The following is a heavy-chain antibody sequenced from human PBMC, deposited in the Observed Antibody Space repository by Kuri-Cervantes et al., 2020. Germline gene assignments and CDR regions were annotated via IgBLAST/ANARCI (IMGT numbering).Heavy chain of an antibody. CDR1: GFTFSSYG. D-gene: IGHD2-15*01. Sequence: GESLKISCAASGFTFSSYGMHWVRQAPGKGLEWVAVISYDGSNKYYADSVKGRFTISRDNSKNTLYLQMNSLRAEDTAVYYCARDKVVVVVAATYYYYYGMDVWGQGTTVTVSS. CDR3: ARDKVVVVVAATYYYYYGMDV. V-gene: IGHV3-30*03. J-gene: IGHJ6*02. CDR2: ISYDGSNK.